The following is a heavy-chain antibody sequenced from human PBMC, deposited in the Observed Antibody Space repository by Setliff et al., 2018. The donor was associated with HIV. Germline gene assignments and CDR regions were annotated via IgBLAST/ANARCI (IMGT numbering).Heavy chain of an antibody. J-gene: IGHJ4*02. Sequence: ASVKVSCKSSGDTFSSYPITWVRQAPGQGLEWMGGIIPSLGTANYAQRFQGRVTFTADESTTTVYMELSSLRSEDTAMYYCARDAGYSGSAWNYWGQGTPVTVSS. CDR3: ARDAGYSGSAWNY. CDR1: GDTFSSYP. V-gene: IGHV1-69*13. CDR2: IIPSLGTA. D-gene: IGHD5-12*01.